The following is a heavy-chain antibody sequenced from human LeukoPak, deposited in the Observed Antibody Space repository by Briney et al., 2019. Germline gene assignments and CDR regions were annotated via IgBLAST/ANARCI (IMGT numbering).Heavy chain of an antibody. D-gene: IGHD4-11*01. CDR2: IYTSGST. J-gene: IGHJ4*02. CDR3: AILDYSNYLDY. CDR1: GGSISSYY. Sequence: SETLSLTCTVSGGSISSYYWSGIRQPAGKGLEWIGRIYTSGSTNYNPSLKSRVTMSADTSKNQFYLKLSCTTAADTAVYYCAILDYSNYLDYCGQGTLVTVSS. V-gene: IGHV4-4*07.